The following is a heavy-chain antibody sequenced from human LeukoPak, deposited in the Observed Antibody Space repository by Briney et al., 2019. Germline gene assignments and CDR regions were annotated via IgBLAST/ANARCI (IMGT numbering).Heavy chain of an antibody. CDR2: INKDGSKE. CDR3: ARDRLPIDY. D-gene: IGHD5-12*01. CDR1: AFAFSVYW. Sequence: GGSMRLSCAPSAFAFSVYWMTWDRQAQGEGLEWAAHINKDGSKEHYRDSVKARFTTSRDNAKNSLFLQMNSLRAEDAAVYYCARDRLPIDYWGQGTLVTVSS. V-gene: IGHV3-7*01. J-gene: IGHJ4*02.